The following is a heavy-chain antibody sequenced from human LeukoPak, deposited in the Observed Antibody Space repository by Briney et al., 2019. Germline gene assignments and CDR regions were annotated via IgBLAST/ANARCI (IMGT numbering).Heavy chain of an antibody. Sequence: GGSLRLSCAASGFTVSSNYMSWVRQAPGKGLEWVSVIYSGGSTYYADSVKGRFTISRHNSKNTLYLQMNSLRAEDTAVYYCARALAARTALAAFDIWGQGTMVTVSS. CDR2: IYSGGST. V-gene: IGHV3-53*04. D-gene: IGHD6-6*01. CDR3: ARALAARTALAAFDI. CDR1: GFTVSSNY. J-gene: IGHJ3*02.